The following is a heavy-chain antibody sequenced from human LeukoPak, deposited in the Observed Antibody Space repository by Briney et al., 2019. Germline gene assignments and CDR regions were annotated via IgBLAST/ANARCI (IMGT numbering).Heavy chain of an antibody. J-gene: IGHJ4*02. CDR3: ASLSAYYYDSSGQTSFDY. CDR2: IIPIFGTA. CDR1: GGTFSSYA. V-gene: IGHV1-69*13. D-gene: IGHD3-22*01. Sequence: SVKVSCKASGGTFSSYAISWVRQAPGQGLEWMGGIIPIFGTANYAQKFKGRVTITADESTSTAYMELSSLRSEDTAVYYCASLSAYYYDSSGQTSFDYWGQGTLVTVSS.